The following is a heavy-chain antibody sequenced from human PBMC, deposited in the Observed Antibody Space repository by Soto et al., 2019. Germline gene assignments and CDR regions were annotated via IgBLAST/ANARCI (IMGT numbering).Heavy chain of an antibody. CDR2: ISWNSGSI. V-gene: IGHV3-9*01. D-gene: IGHD6-6*01. Sequence: PGGSLRLSCAASGFTFDDYAMHWVLQAPGKGLEWVSGISWNSGSIGYADSVKGRFTISRDNAKNSLYLQMNSLRAEDTALYYCAKALPYSSSAIVPETFFDYWGQVTLVTVAS. CDR3: AKALPYSSSAIVPETFFDY. J-gene: IGHJ4*02. CDR1: GFTFDDYA.